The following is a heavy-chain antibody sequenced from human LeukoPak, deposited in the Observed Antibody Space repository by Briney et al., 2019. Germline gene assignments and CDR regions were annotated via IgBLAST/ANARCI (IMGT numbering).Heavy chain of an antibody. V-gene: IGHV3-48*04. Sequence: GGSLRLSWAAAGFTFSSYSMNWVSQAPGKGLEWVSYISSSSSSIYYADSAKGRFTISRDNAKNSLYLQMNSLRAEDTAVYYCARDWGITMVRGVIPPGYYGMDVWGQGTTVTVSS. J-gene: IGHJ6*02. CDR3: ARDWGITMVRGVIPPGYYGMDV. CDR1: GFTFSSYS. D-gene: IGHD3-10*01. CDR2: ISSSSSSI.